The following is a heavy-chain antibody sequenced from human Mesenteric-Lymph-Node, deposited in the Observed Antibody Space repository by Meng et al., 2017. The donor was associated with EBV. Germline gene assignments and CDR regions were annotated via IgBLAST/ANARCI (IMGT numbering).Heavy chain of an antibody. Sequence: GQLVQSGAEVGKPGASVKVSCEASGYSFGAYFIHWVRQAPGQGLQWMGRINPTSGGTNFAQRFQGRVTMTRDTSINTVYMDLSSLKYDDTAVYYCARAYYYDSSAYYYDYWGQGTLVTGSS. D-gene: IGHD3-22*01. CDR3: ARAYYYDSSAYYYDY. CDR2: INPTSGGT. CDR1: GYSFGAYF. J-gene: IGHJ4*02. V-gene: IGHV1-2*06.